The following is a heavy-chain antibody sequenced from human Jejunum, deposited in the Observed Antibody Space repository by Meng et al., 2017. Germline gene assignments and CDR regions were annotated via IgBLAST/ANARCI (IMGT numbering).Heavy chain of an antibody. CDR1: GDFTSSSDR. D-gene: IGHD3-10*01. V-gene: IGHV4-4*02. CDR3: ARGVLERYFDY. CDR2: VWHSGAT. J-gene: IGHJ4*02. Sequence: LQGPGPGLVKPSGTLSLTCAVSGDFTSSSDRWTWVRQVPGRGLEWIGEVWHSGATYYNPSLESRLTISIDTSNNRFSLELSSATAADTAVYYCARGVLERYFDYWGQGALVTVSS.